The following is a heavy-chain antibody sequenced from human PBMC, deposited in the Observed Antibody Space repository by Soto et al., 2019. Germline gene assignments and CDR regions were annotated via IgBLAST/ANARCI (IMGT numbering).Heavy chain of an antibody. Sequence: LSCAASGFTFSSYAMSWVRQAPGKGLEWVSAISGSGGSTYYADSVKGRFTISRDNSKNTLYLQMNSLRAEDTAVYYCATDLGYCSSTSCSYYYYYGMDVWGQGTTVTVSS. CDR1: GFTFSSYA. CDR2: ISGSGGST. V-gene: IGHV3-23*01. CDR3: ATDLGYCSSTSCSYYYYYGMDV. D-gene: IGHD2-2*01. J-gene: IGHJ6*02.